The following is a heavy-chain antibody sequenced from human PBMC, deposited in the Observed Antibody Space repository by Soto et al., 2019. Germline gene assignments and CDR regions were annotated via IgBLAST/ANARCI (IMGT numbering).Heavy chain of an antibody. Sequence: GGSLRLSCAPSGFTFNSYRMNWVRQAPWKGLAWVSSISSTSSYIYYADSVKRRFTISRDNAKNSRYLQMNSLSAEDTAVSYCARDPTGYSYDYGLGNWGQGTL. CDR1: GFTFNSYR. J-gene: IGHJ1*01. D-gene: IGHD5-18*01. V-gene: IGHV3-21*01. CDR3: ARDPTGYSYDYGLGN. CDR2: ISSTSSYI.